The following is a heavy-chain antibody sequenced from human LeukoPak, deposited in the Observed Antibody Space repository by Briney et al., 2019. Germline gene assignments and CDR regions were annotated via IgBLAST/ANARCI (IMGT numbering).Heavy chain of an antibody. CDR3: ARFNSYPGAPYYYYFMDV. D-gene: IGHD1-26*01. Sequence: SETLSLTCTVSGDSFSSVTDYWAWIRQPPGKGLEWIGRIYTSGSTNYNPSLKSRVTMSVDTSKNQFSLKLSSVTAADTAVYYCARFNSYPGAPYYYYFMDVWGKGTTVTVSS. CDR2: IYTSGST. J-gene: IGHJ6*03. V-gene: IGHV4-61*01. CDR1: GDSFSSVTDY.